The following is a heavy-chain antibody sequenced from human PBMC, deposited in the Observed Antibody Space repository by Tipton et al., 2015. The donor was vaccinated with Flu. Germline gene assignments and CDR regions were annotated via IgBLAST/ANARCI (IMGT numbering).Heavy chain of an antibody. CDR2: VYYSGST. V-gene: IGHV4-59*01. J-gene: IGHJ2*01. CDR1: GGSISSYY. Sequence: LRLSCTVSGGSISSYYWSWIRQPPGKGLEWIGYVYYSGSTNYNPSLKSRVTISVDTSKNQFSLRLNSVTAADTAVYYCARGARYLDFWGRGTLVTVSS. CDR3: ARGARYLDF.